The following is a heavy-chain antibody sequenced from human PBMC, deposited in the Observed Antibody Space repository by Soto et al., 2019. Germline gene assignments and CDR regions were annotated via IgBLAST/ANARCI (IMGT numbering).Heavy chain of an antibody. CDR1: GGTISNFA. CDR3: ARSFTKSRRGGVAFDY. J-gene: IGHJ4*02. CDR2: IVPIDGTT. D-gene: IGHD3-3*01. V-gene: IGHV1-69*01. Sequence: QVQLVQSGAEVKKPGSSVKVSCTTSGGTISNFAINWVRQAPGQGLEWMGGIVPIDGTTNYAEKFQGRVTITADASTSTAYMDLSSLRSDDTAVYYCARSFTKSRRGGVAFDYWGQGTLLTVSP.